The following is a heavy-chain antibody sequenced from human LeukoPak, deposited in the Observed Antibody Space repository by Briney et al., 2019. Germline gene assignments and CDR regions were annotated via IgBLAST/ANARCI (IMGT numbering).Heavy chain of an antibody. CDR2: INHSGST. D-gene: IGHD1-7*01. Sequence: SETLSLTCAVYGGSFSGYYWSWIRQPPGKGLEWIGEINHSGSTNYNPSLKSRVTISVDTSKNQFSLKLSSVTAADTAVYYCARAKTDQDLTGTTRNNWFDPWGQGTLVTVSS. CDR1: GGSFSGYY. CDR3: ARAKTDQDLTGTTRNNWFDP. J-gene: IGHJ5*02. V-gene: IGHV4-34*01.